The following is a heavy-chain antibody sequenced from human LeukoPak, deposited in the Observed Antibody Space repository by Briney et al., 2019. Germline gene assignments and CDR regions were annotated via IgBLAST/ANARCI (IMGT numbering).Heavy chain of an antibody. CDR2: IYHSGST. J-gene: IGHJ4*02. CDR1: GYSISSGYY. CDR3: ARADIVVVVAATHFDY. Sequence: SETLSLTCAVSGYSISSGYYWGWIRQPPGKGLEWIGSIYHSGSTYYNPSLKGRVTISVDTSKNQFSLKLSSVTAADTAVYYCARADIVVVVAATHFDYWGQGTLVTVSS. V-gene: IGHV4-38-2*01. D-gene: IGHD2-15*01.